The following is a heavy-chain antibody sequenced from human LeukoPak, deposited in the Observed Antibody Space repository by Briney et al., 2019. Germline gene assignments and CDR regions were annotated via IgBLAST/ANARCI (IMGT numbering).Heavy chain of an antibody. CDR2: ISYDESNK. Sequence: PGRSLRLSCAASGFTFSSYGMHWVRQAPGKGLEWVAVISYDESNKYYADSVKGRFTISRDNSKNTLYLQMNSLRVEDTAVYYCAKDRANWAIDDWGQGTQVTVSS. V-gene: IGHV3-30*18. CDR3: AKDRANWAIDD. J-gene: IGHJ4*02. CDR1: GFTFSSYG. D-gene: IGHD3-16*01.